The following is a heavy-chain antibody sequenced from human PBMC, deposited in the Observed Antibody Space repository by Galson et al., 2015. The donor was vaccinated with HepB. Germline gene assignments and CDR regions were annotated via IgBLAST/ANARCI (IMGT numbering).Heavy chain of an antibody. CDR3: TREKSRISCYCPRNAFDT. J-gene: IGHJ3*02. V-gene: IGHV3-49*03. CDR1: GFTFGDYA. CDR2: IRSKAYGGTT. Sequence: SLRLSCAASGFTFGDYALSWFRQAPGKGLEWVGFIRSKAYGGTTEYAASVKGRFTISRDDSKSIAYLQMNSLKTEDTAVYYCTREKSRISCYCPRNAFDTWGQGTMVTVSS. D-gene: IGHD2-2*01.